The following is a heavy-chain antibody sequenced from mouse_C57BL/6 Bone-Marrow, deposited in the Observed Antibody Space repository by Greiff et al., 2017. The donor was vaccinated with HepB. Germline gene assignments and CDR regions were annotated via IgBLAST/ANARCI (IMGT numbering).Heavy chain of an antibody. Sequence: VQLQQSGAELVRPGTSVKMSCKASGYTFTNYWIGWAKQRPGHGLEWIGDIYPGGGYTNYNEKFKGKATLTADKSSSTAYMQFSSLTSEDSAIYYCASSTVGYFDVGGTGTTVTVSS. CDR2: IYPGGGYT. CDR3: ASSTVGYFDV. J-gene: IGHJ1*03. D-gene: IGHD1-1*01. CDR1: GYTFTNYW. V-gene: IGHV1-63*01.